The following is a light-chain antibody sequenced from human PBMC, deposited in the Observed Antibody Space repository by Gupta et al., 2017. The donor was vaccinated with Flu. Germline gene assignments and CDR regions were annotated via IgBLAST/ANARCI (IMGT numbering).Light chain of an antibody. CDR2: EVS. CDR1: SSDVGSYNR. J-gene: IGLJ1*01. Sequence: AALTQPPSVSGAQGPSVTSSCTGTSSDVGSYNRVSWYQQPPGTAPNLMIYEVSNRPSGVPVRFSGSKSGNTASLTISGLQAEDEADYYCSLYTSSSTYVFGTGTKVTVL. CDR3: SLYTSSSTYV. V-gene: IGLV2-18*01.